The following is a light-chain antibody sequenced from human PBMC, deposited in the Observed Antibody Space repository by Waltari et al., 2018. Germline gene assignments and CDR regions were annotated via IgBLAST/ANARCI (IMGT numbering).Light chain of an antibody. CDR2: GNI. Sequence: QSVLTQPPSVSGAPGQRVTIPCTGSSPNIRAGSDVHWYHQLPGTAPKRLIYGNINRPSGVPDRFSGSKSGTSASLAITGLQAEDEADYYCQSYDNSLSGWVFGGGTKLTVL. J-gene: IGLJ3*02. CDR3: QSYDNSLSGWV. V-gene: IGLV1-40*01. CDR1: SPNIRAGSD.